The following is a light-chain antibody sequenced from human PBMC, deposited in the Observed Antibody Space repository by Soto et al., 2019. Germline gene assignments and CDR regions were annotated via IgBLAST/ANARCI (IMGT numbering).Light chain of an antibody. CDR3: QSYDSSLSGYV. V-gene: IGLV1-40*01. CDR2: GNS. J-gene: IGLJ1*01. CDR1: SSNIGAGYD. Sequence: QSVLTHPPSVSVAPGQRVTISCTGSSSNIGAGYDVHWYHQLPGTAPKLLIYGNSNRPSGVPDRFSGSKSGTSASLAITGLQAEDEADYYCQSYDSSLSGYVFGTGTKVTVL.